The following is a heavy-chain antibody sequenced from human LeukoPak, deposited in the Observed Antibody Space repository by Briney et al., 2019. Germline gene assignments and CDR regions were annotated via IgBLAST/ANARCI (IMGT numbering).Heavy chain of an antibody. D-gene: IGHD7-27*01. Sequence: GGSLRLSCAASGFTFSSYAMSWARQAQGKGVERVSAISGSGGSTYYADSVKGRFTISRDNSKNTLYLQMNSLRAEDTAVYYCAKDPAGLTGDDFDYWGQGTLVTVSS. CDR1: GFTFSSYA. V-gene: IGHV3-23*01. CDR3: AKDPAGLTGDDFDY. CDR2: ISGSGGST. J-gene: IGHJ4*02.